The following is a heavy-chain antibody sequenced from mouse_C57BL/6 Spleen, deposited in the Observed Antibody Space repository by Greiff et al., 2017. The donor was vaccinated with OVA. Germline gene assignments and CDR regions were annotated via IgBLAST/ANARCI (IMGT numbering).Heavy chain of an antibody. J-gene: IGHJ3*01. D-gene: IGHD2-4*01. CDR1: GYTFTDYY. CDR2: INPNNGGS. Sequence: EVQLQQSGPELVQPGASVKISCKASGYTFTDYYMNWVKQSPGKSLEWIGVINPNNGGSSYNQKFKGKATLTVDKSSSTAYMELRSLTSEDSAVYYGARPGPYYDNDSAWFAYWGQGTLVTVSA. V-gene: IGHV1-26*01. CDR3: ARPGPYYDNDSAWFAY.